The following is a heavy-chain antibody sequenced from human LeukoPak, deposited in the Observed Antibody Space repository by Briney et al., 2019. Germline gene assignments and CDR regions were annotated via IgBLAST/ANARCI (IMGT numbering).Heavy chain of an antibody. V-gene: IGHV3-23*01. J-gene: IGHJ4*02. D-gene: IGHD3-22*01. CDR2: ISGSGGST. CDR1: GFTFSSYA. Sequence: KAGGSLRLSCAASGFTFSSYAMSWVRQAPGKGLEWVSAISGSGGSTYYADSVKGRFTISRDNSKNTLYLQMNSLRAEDTAVYYCAKCGRIYYDSSGHRDYYFDYWGQGTLVTVSS. CDR3: AKCGRIYYDSSGHRDYYFDY.